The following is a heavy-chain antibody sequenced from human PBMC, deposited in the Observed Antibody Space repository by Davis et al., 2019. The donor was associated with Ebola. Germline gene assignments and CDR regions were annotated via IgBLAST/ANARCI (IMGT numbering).Heavy chain of an antibody. CDR1: GGTFSSYA. Sequence: SVKVSCKASGGTFSSYAISWVRQAPGQGLEWMGGIIPIFGTANYAQKFQGRVTITADESPSTAYMELSSLRSEDTAVYYCARDHFSYGDYRRRCLDYWGQGTLVTVSS. V-gene: IGHV1-69*13. D-gene: IGHD4-17*01. CDR3: ARDHFSYGDYRRRCLDY. CDR2: IIPIFGTA. J-gene: IGHJ4*02.